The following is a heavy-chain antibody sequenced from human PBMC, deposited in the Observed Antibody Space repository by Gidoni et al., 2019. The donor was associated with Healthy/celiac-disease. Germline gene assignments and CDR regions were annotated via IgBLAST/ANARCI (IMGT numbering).Heavy chain of an antibody. CDR2: IIPILGIA. CDR1: GGTFSSYP. Sequence: QVQLVHSGAEVKKPGSSVKVSCKASGGTFSSYPISWVRQAPGQGLEWMGRIIPILGIANYEQKFQGRVTITADKSTSTAYMELSSLRSEDTAVYYCARDLGCSSTSCQSTYYYYGMDVWGQGTTVTVSS. D-gene: IGHD2-2*01. J-gene: IGHJ6*02. CDR3: ARDLGCSSTSCQSTYYYYGMDV. V-gene: IGHV1-69*04.